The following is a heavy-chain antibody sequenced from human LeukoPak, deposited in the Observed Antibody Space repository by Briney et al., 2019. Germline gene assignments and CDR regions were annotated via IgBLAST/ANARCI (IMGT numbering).Heavy chain of an antibody. CDR3: TRDHRVSNRYYYYYYMDV. CDR2: IRSKAYGGTT. J-gene: IGHJ6*03. V-gene: IGHV3-49*04. CDR1: GFTFGDYA. Sequence: GGSLRLSCTASGFTFGDYAMSWVRQAPGKGLEWVGFIRSKAYGGTTEYAASVKGRFTISRDDSKSIAYLQMNSLETEDTAVYYRTRDHRVSNRYYYYYYMDVWGKGTTVTISS.